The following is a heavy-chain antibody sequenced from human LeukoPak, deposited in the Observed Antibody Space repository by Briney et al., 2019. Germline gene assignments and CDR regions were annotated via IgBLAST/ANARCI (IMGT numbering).Heavy chain of an antibody. CDR3: ARIAARRRDAFDI. CDR1: GGSFSGYY. CDR2: INHSGST. D-gene: IGHD6-6*01. J-gene: IGHJ3*02. Sequence: SETLSLTCAVYGGSFSGYYWSWIRQPPGKGLEWIGEINHSGSTSYSPSLKSRVTISVDTSKNQFSLKLSSVTAADTAVYYCARIAARRRDAFDIWDQGTMVTVSS. V-gene: IGHV4-34*01.